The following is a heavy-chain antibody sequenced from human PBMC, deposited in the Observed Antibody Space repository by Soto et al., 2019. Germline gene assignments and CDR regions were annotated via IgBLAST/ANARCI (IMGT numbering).Heavy chain of an antibody. CDR1: GFTFSSYG. J-gene: IGHJ3*02. D-gene: IGHD6-13*01. CDR3: ARNSAAAGSAFDI. Sequence: QVQLVESGGGVVKPGRSLRLSCAASGFTFSSYGMHWVRQAPGKGLEWVAVIWYDGSTKYYADSVKGRFTISRDNSKNSLYLQMNSLIAEDTAVYYCARNSAAAGSAFDIWGQGTRVTVSS. CDR2: IWYDGSTK. V-gene: IGHV3-33*01.